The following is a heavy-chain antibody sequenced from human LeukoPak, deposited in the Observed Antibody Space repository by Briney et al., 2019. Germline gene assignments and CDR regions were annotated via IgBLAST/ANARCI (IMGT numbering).Heavy chain of an antibody. V-gene: IGHV3-21*01. CDR1: GFTFSSYS. D-gene: IGHD5-12*01. J-gene: IGHJ4*02. Sequence: TGGSLRLSCAASGFTFSSYSMNWVRQAPGKGLEWVSSISSSSSYIYYAGSVKGRFTISRDNAKNSLYLQMNSLRAEDTAVYYCARDSGHSGYDLDYWGQGTLVTVSS. CDR3: ARDSGHSGYDLDY. CDR2: ISSSSSYI.